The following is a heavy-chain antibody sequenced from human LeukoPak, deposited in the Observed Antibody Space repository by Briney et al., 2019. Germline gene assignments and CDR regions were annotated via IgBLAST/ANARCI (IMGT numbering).Heavy chain of an antibody. CDR2: ISYDGTNK. CDR1: GFTFSSYG. J-gene: IGHJ4*02. Sequence: GGSLRLSCAASGFTFSSYGMHWVRQAPGKGLEWVAVISYDGTNKYYADSVKGRFTISRDNSKNTLYLQMNSLRAEDTAVYYCAKDRGYNSGRGPIDYWGQGALVTVSS. V-gene: IGHV3-30*18. D-gene: IGHD6-19*01. CDR3: AKDRGYNSGRGPIDY.